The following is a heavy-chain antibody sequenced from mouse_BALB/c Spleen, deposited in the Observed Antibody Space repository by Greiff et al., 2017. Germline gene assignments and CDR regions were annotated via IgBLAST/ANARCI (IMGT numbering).Heavy chain of an antibody. D-gene: IGHD2-9*01. CDR2: ISSGGSYT. J-gene: IGHJ2*01. V-gene: IGHV5-9-3*01. CDR1: GFTFSSYA. CDR3: ARHEGASYYGYYFDY. Sequence: EVKLQESGGGLVKPGGSLKLSCAASGFTFSSYAMSWVRQTPEKRLEWVATISSGGSYTYYPDSVKGRFTISRDNAKNTLYLQMSSLRSEDTAMYYCARHEGASYYGYYFDYWGQGTTLTVSS.